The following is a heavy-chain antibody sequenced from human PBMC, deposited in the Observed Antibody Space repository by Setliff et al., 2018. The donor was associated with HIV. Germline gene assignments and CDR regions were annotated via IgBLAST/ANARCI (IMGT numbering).Heavy chain of an antibody. J-gene: IGHJ4*02. Sequence: ASVKVSCKSSGYTFTDYFMHWVRQAPGQGLEWMGWISPDNGNRRILRRFQRRVTMTRDTSINTAYMELSGLTSDDTAVYCCARQLSNSFDYWGQGTLVTVSS. CDR2: ISPDNGNR. CDR3: ARQLSNSFDY. V-gene: IGHV1-2*02. CDR1: GYTFTDYF. D-gene: IGHD1-1*01.